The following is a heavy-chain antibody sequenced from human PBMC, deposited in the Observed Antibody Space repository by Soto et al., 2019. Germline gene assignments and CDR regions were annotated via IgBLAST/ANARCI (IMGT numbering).Heavy chain of an antibody. CDR2: ISGSGGST. V-gene: IGHV3-23*01. CDR1: GFTFSSYA. D-gene: IGHD3-10*01. Sequence: EVQLLESGGGLVQPGGSLRLSCAASGFTFSSYAMSWVRQAPGKGLEWVSAISGSGGSTYYADSVKGRFTISRDDSKNTLYLQMNSLRAEDTAVYYCARDAYLGSGSYAYWGQGTLVTVSS. J-gene: IGHJ4*02. CDR3: ARDAYLGSGSYAY.